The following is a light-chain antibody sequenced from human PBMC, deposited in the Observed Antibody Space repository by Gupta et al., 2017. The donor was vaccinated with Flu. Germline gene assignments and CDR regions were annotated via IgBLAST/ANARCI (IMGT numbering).Light chain of an antibody. J-gene: IGLJ1*01. CDR3: SSYTISSLYV. Sequence: TSSDVGCYKYVSWYQQQPAKAPKILIYDVSTRASWVSICFSGSKYGNTVSLTISGLQAEDEADYYCSSYTISSLYVFGTGTKVTVL. V-gene: IGLV2-14*04. CDR2: DVS. CDR1: SSDVGCYKY.